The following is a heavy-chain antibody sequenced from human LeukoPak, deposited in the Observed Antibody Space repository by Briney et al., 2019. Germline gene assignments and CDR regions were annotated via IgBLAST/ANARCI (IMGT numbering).Heavy chain of an antibody. J-gene: IGHJ4*02. CDR2: INPSGGST. Sequence: GASVKVSCKASGYTFTSYYMHWVRQAPGQGLEWMGIINPSGGSTSYAQKFQGRVTMTRDTSISTAYMELSRLRSDDTAVYYCAREDNWNRFDYWGQGTLVTVSS. V-gene: IGHV1-46*01. CDR1: GYTFTSYY. D-gene: IGHD1-1*01. CDR3: AREDNWNRFDY.